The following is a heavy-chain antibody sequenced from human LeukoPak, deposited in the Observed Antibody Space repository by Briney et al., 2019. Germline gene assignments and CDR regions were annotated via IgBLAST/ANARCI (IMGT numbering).Heavy chain of an antibody. D-gene: IGHD5-18*01. Sequence: ASVKVSCKTSGYNFNRYTITWVRQAPGQDLEWMGWVSTSNGDTSYADKFQGRVTMTTETVTKTAYMELRRLRSGDTAMYFCARVSDTSMVTPGFDSWGQGTLVTVSS. CDR2: VSTSNGDT. CDR1: GYNFNRYT. V-gene: IGHV1-18*01. J-gene: IGHJ4*02. CDR3: ARVSDTSMVTPGFDS.